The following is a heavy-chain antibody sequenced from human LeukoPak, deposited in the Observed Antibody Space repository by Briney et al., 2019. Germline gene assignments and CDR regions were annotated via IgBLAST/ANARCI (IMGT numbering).Heavy chain of an antibody. Sequence: GGSLRLSCAASEFTFSSYSMNWVRQAPGKGLEWVSYITSSSSGLWYADSVKGRFTISRDNAKNSLYLQMNSLRDEDTAVYYCARDRGRVFDYWGQGTLVTVSS. V-gene: IGHV3-48*02. CDR1: EFTFSSYS. CDR3: ARDRGRVFDY. D-gene: IGHD3-16*01. J-gene: IGHJ4*02. CDR2: ITSSSSGL.